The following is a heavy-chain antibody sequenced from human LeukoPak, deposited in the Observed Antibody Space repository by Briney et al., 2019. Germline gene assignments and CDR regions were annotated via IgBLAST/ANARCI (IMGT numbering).Heavy chain of an antibody. CDR2: INHSGST. Sequence: PSETLSLTCAVYGGSFSGYYWSWIRQPPGKGLEWIGEINHSGSTNYNPSIKSRVTISVDTSKNQTSLKLSSGTATDTAVYYCARGPAYGSGSYYLYWGQGTLVTVSS. J-gene: IGHJ4*02. CDR1: GGSFSGYY. V-gene: IGHV4-34*01. D-gene: IGHD3-10*01. CDR3: ARGPAYGSGSYYLY.